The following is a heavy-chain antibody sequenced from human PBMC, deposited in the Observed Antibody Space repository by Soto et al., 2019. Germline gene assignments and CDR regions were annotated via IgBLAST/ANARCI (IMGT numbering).Heavy chain of an antibody. D-gene: IGHD1-26*01. V-gene: IGHV3-9*01. Sequence: GGSLRLSCAASGFNFDDYARHWVRQAPGKGLEWVSSISWSSDTIDYADSVKGRFTVSRDNGKHVLYLQMTSLRAEDTALYFCAKDKVGAPQYYGMDVWGQGTTVTAP. CDR1: GFNFDDYA. J-gene: IGHJ6*02. CDR2: ISWSSDTI. CDR3: AKDKVGAPQYYGMDV.